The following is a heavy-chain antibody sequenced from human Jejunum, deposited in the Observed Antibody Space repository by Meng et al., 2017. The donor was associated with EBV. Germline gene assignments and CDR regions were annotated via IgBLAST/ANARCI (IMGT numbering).Heavy chain of an antibody. D-gene: IGHD5-12*01. CDR3: ARGRGYDYGDS. CDR1: RSSVTGYNY. Sequence: GPALLKPSETSSLTCGVPRSSVTGYNYWTWIRQPPGKGLEWIGNLYYAGKAIYKPSLQSRVTISVDTSKNQISLKVTSVTAADTAIYYCARGRGYDYGDSWGQGTLVTVSS. J-gene: IGHJ5*02. CDR2: LYYAGKA. V-gene: IGHV4-61*01.